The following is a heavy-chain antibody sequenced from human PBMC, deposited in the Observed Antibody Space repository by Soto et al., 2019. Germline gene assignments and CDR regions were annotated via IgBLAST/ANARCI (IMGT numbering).Heavy chain of an antibody. CDR3: ARDGSYFDRAFDY. J-gene: IGHJ4*02. CDR1: GYTFNSYG. Sequence: GASVKVSCKASGYTFNSYGVSWVRQAPGQGLEWMGWISGYDANTNYAQKVQDRVTLTTDTSTSTAYMELRSLRSDDTAVYYCARDGSYFDRAFDYWGQGTLVTVSS. CDR2: ISGYDANT. V-gene: IGHV1-18*01. D-gene: IGHD1-26*01.